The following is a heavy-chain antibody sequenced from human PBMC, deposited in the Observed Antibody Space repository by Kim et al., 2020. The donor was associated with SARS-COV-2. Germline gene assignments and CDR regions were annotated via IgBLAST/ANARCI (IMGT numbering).Heavy chain of an antibody. Sequence: GGSLRLSCATSGFNFDDYWMTWVRQAPGQGLEWVANINPHGSETDYVASVKGRFTISRDNTKNSLYLHMNSLRADDTAVYYCASGPKGTFGMWGQGTKVTVSS. CDR3: ASGPKGTFGM. CDR1: GFNFDDYW. D-gene: IGHD3-10*01. J-gene: IGHJ3*02. CDR2: INPHGSET. V-gene: IGHV3-7*05.